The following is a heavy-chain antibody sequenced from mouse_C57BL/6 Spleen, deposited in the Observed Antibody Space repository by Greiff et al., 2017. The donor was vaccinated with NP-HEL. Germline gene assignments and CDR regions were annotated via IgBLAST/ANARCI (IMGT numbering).Heavy chain of an antibody. V-gene: IGHV1-80*01. CDR3: ARSRGMITTSYYYAMDY. J-gene: IGHJ4*01. D-gene: IGHD2-4*01. CDR2: IYPGDGDT. CDR1: GYAFSSYW. Sequence: QVQLQQSGAELVKPGASVKISCKASGYAFSSYWMNWVKQRPGKGLEWIGQIYPGDGDTNYNGKFKGKATLTADKSSSTAYMQLSSLTSEDSAVYFCARSRGMITTSYYYAMDYWGQGTSVTVSS.